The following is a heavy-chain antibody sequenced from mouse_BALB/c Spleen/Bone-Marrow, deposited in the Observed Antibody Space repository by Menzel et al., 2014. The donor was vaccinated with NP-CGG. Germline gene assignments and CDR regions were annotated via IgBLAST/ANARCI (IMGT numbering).Heavy chain of an antibody. Sequence: VQLKESGPGLVNPSQSLSLTCSVTGYSITSGYYWSWIRQFPGNKLEWMGYISYDGTNNYNPSLRNRISITRVTSKNQFFLELNSVTTEDTATYYCARDNPDYWGHGTTLTVSS. CDR1: GYSITSGYY. CDR3: ARDNPDY. CDR2: ISYDGTN. J-gene: IGHJ2*01. V-gene: IGHV3-6*02.